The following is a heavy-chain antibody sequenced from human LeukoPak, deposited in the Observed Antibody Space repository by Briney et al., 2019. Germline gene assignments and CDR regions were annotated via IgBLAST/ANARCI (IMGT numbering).Heavy chain of an antibody. CDR1: GFTFSSYW. J-gene: IGHJ4*02. V-gene: IGHV3-74*01. D-gene: IGHD2-2*01. CDR3: AHGSMYQLDY. CDR2: IHPDGKNT. Sequence: GGSLRLSCAASGFTFSSYWMNWVRQAPGKGLVWVSRIHPDGKNTAYADSVKGRFTISRDNAKNTLYLQMNSLRAEDTAVYYCAHGSMYQLDYWGQGTLVTVSS.